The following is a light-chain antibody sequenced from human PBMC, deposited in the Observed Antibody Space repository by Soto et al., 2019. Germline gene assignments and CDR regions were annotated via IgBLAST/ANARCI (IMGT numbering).Light chain of an antibody. V-gene: IGKV1-9*01. J-gene: IGKJ1*01. CDR1: QGINTF. CDR3: QQYYSYPQT. Sequence: IQLTQSPSSLSASVGDRVTITCRASQGINTFLAWYQQKAGKAPKLLIYAASTLQSGVPSRFSGSGSGTDFTLTISCLQSEDFATYYCQQYYSYPQTFGQGTKVDIK. CDR2: AAS.